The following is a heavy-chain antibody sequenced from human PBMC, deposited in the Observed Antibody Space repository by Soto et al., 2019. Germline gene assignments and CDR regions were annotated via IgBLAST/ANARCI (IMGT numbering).Heavy chain of an antibody. V-gene: IGHV3-23*01. CDR2: ISGSGGST. Sequence: WGSLRLSCTVSGFTFSSYARSWVRQPPGKGLEWVSAISGSGGSTYYAYSVKGRFTISRDNTNNTLHQQMNSLRAEDTAVYYCAKGIAMVGYSYYGLDVWGQGTTVTVSS. J-gene: IGHJ6*02. D-gene: IGHD5-18*01. CDR1: GFTFSSYA. CDR3: AKGIAMVGYSYYGLDV.